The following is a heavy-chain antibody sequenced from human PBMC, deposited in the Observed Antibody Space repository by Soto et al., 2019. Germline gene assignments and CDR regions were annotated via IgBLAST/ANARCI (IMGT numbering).Heavy chain of an antibody. CDR3: GRDGSIGWFDP. Sequence: QVQLVQSGAEVKKPGASVKVSCKASGYTFTSYGISWVRQAPGQGLEWMGWISAYNGNTNYAQKHQGRVTMTTDTSTSAAYRERRRRRSDDTAGYYGGRDGSIGWFDPWGQGTLGTVSS. D-gene: IGHD1-26*01. CDR1: GYTFTSYG. V-gene: IGHV1-18*04. CDR2: ISAYNGNT. J-gene: IGHJ5*02.